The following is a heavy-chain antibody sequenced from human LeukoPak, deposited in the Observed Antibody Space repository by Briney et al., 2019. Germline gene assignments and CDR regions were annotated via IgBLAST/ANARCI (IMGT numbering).Heavy chain of an antibody. V-gene: IGHV4-39*07. J-gene: IGHJ3*02. D-gene: IGHD3-3*01. CDR3: ARFTYDFWSGTPSDAFDI. CDR2: IYYSGST. Sequence: SETLSLTCTVSGGFISSSSYDWGWIRQPPGKGLEWIASIYYSGSTYYNPSLKSRVTISVDTSKNQFSLKLSSVTAADTAVYYCARFTYDFWSGTPSDAFDIWGQGTMVTVSS. CDR1: GGFISSSSYD.